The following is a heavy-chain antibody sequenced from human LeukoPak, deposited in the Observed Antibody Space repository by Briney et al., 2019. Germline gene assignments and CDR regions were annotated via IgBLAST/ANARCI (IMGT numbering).Heavy chain of an antibody. V-gene: IGHV3-30-3*01. D-gene: IGHD1-26*01. CDR3: GSGSYYVDY. CDR2: ISYDGSNK. CDR1: GFTFSSYA. J-gene: IGHJ4*02. Sequence: PGGSLRLSCAASGFTFSSYAMHWVRQAPGKGLEWVAVISYDGSNKYYADSVKGRFTISRDNSKNTLYLQMNSLRAEDTAVYYCGSGSYYVDYWGQGTLVTVSS.